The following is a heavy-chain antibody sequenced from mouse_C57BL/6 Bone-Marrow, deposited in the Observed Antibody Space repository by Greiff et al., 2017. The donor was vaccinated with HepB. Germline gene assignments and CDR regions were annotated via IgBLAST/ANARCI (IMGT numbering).Heavy chain of an antibody. D-gene: IGHD2-5*01. Sequence: VKLVESGAELVRPGTSVKMSCKASGYTFTNYWIGWAKQRPGHGLEWIGDIYPGGGYTNYNEKFKGKATLTADKSSSTAYMQFSSLTSEDSAIYYCARYSNFYAMDYWGQGTSVTVSS. CDR3: ARYSNFYAMDY. CDR2: IYPGGGYT. J-gene: IGHJ4*01. V-gene: IGHV1-63*01. CDR1: GYTFTNYW.